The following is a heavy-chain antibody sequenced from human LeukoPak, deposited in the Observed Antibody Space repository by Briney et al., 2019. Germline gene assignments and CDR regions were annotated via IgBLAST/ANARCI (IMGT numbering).Heavy chain of an antibody. CDR3: ARGGYDFWSGYYTR. V-gene: IGHV3-64*01. D-gene: IGHD3-3*01. J-gene: IGHJ4*02. CDR1: GFTFSSYA. Sequence: GGSLRLSCAASGFTFSSYAMHWVRQAPGKGLEYVSAISSNGGSTYYANSVKGRFTISRDNSKNTLYLQMGSLRAEDMAVYYCARGGYDFWSGYYTRWGQGTLVTVSS. CDR2: ISSNGGST.